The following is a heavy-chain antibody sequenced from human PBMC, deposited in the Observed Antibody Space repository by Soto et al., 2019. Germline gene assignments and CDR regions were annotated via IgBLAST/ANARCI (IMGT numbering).Heavy chain of an antibody. Sequence: SVKVSCKASGVTFNRQDMRWVRQAPGQGLEWMGGIIPMFGTPHYAEKFQDRVTITADESTGTAYLELSSLTAADTAVYYCARDSTYYYDSSGYLEWGQGTLVTVSS. CDR3: ARDSTYYYDSSGYLE. V-gene: IGHV1-69*13. CDR2: IIPMFGTP. CDR1: GVTFNRQD. J-gene: IGHJ4*02. D-gene: IGHD3-22*01.